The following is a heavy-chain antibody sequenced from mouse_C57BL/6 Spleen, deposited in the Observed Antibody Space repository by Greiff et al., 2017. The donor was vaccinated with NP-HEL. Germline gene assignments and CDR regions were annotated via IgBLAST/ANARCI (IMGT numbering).Heavy chain of an antibody. J-gene: IGHJ4*01. CDR3: AGIYYDYDGYAMDY. D-gene: IGHD2-4*01. Sequence: QVQLKESGPGLVQPSQSLSITCTVSGFSLTSYGVHWVRQSPGKGLEWLGVIWSGGSTDYNVAFISRLSISKDNSKSQVFFKMNSLQADDTAIYYCAGIYYDYDGYAMDYWGQGTSVTVSS. V-gene: IGHV2-2*01. CDR2: IWSGGST. CDR1: GFSLTSYG.